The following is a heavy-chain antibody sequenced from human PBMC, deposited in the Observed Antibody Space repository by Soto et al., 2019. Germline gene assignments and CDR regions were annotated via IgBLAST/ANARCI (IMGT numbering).Heavy chain of an antibody. CDR3: ARDRYSSGWNWFDP. V-gene: IGHV3-23*01. CDR2: ISDSGGSP. D-gene: IGHD6-19*01. Sequence: ELQLLESGGGLVQPGGSLRLSCAASGFTFSSYGMTWVRQAPGKGLEWVSSISDSGGSPYYADSVKGRFSISRDNSKNTLYLQMNSLRAEDTAVYYCARDRYSSGWNWFDPWGQGTLVTVSP. J-gene: IGHJ5*02. CDR1: GFTFSSYG.